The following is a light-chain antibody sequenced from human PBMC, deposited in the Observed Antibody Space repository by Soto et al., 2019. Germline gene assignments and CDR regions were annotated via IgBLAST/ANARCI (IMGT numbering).Light chain of an antibody. Sequence: EIVLTQSPGTLSLSPGERAALSCRASRSLSSTSLAWYQQRPGQAHRLLIYDVSSRATGIPDRFSGSGSGTDFTLTINGLEPDDFALYYCQQYGSSPRTFGQGTKVEIK. CDR2: DVS. CDR1: RSLSSTS. CDR3: QQYGSSPRT. J-gene: IGKJ1*01. V-gene: IGKV3-20*01.